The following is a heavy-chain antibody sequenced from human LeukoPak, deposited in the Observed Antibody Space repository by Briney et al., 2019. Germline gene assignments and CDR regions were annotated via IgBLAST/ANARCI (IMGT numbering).Heavy chain of an antibody. CDR3: VRGISSWLVDNFDY. D-gene: IGHD6-13*01. CDR2: ISSSSSYT. CDR1: GFTFGDYA. J-gene: IGHJ4*02. Sequence: GGSLRLSCTASGFTFGDYAMSWIRQAPGKGLEWVSYISSSSSYTNYADSVKGRFTISRDNSKNTLYLQMSSLRPEDTAVYYCVRGISSWLVDNFDYWGQGTLVTVSS. V-gene: IGHV3-11*06.